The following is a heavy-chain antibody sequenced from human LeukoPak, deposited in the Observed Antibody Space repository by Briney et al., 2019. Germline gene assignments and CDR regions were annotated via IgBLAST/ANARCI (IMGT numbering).Heavy chain of an antibody. V-gene: IGHV4-38-2*02. Sequence: SETLSLTCTVSGYSISSGNYWDWIRQPPGKGLEWIGSIYHSGSTYYNPSLKSRVTVSVDTSKNQFSLKLSSVTAADTAVYYCARLSEYYGSGSYLPFDPWGQGTLVTVSS. D-gene: IGHD3-10*01. CDR2: IYHSGST. CDR3: ARLSEYYGSGSYLPFDP. J-gene: IGHJ5*02. CDR1: GYSISSGNY.